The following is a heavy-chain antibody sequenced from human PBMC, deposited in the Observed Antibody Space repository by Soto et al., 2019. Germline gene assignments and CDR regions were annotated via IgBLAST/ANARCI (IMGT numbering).Heavy chain of an antibody. CDR2: VSSAGRT. V-gene: IGHV4-61*01. CDR3: ASDRSSGWDQGYGMDF. D-gene: IGHD6-19*01. J-gene: IGHJ6*02. Sequence: SETLSLTCNVSGDSLSRNSYFWNWLRQPPGKGLDWIGYVSSAGRTNYNPSLEGRVTISVDTSKSHFSLKLRSVTAADTAVYYCASDRSSGWDQGYGMDFLDQGTTVTVSS. CDR1: GDSLSRNSYF.